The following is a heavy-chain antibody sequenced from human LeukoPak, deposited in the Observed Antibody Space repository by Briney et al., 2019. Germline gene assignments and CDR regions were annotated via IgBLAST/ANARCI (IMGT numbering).Heavy chain of an antibody. CDR3: AKKAKGIAVAGPDAFDI. D-gene: IGHD6-19*01. CDR2: ISGSGAST. CDR1: GFTFSSYA. J-gene: IGHJ3*02. V-gene: IGHV3-23*01. Sequence: GGSLRLSCAASGFTFSSYAMSWVRQAPGKGLEWVSAISGSGASTYYADSVKGRFTISRDNSKNTLYLQMNSLRAEDTAVYYCAKKAKGIAVAGPDAFDIWGQGTMVIFSS.